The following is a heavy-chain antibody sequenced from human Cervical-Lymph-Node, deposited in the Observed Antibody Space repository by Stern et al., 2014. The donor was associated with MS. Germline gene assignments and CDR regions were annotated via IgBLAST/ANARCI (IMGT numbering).Heavy chain of an antibody. CDR1: GFSFYNYA. CDR3: ARGRYGMDV. CDR2: ISGGGGST. Sequence: EVQLVESGGGLLQPGGSLRLSCAASGFSFYNYAMNWVRQAPGKGLEWVSTISGGGGSTYFADSVKGHFTISRDNSKNTLYLQMNSLRAEDTAVYYCARGRYGMDVWGQGTTVTVSS. V-gene: IGHV3-23*04. J-gene: IGHJ6*02.